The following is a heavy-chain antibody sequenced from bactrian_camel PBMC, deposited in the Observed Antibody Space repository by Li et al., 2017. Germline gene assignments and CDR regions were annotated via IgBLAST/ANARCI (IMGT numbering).Heavy chain of an antibody. D-gene: IGHD1*01. CDR2: LDNENNSA. J-gene: IGHJ4*01. CDR1: GFAFSSYN. V-gene: IGHV3S42*01. Sequence: LVESGGGLVQTGGSLTLSCAASGFAFSSYNMNWARQAPGKEREGIAALDNENNSAIYSDSVKGRFTISRDNAKNRLYLKMNNLELGDAAMYYCVADTWLDCHHYWHPDVVGGTAAPAYTYTGQGTQVTVS.